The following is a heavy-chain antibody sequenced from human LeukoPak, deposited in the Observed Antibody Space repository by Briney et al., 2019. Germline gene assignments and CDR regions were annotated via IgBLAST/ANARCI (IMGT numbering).Heavy chain of an antibody. CDR3: AKVDTAMEAYDY. D-gene: IGHD5-18*01. CDR1: GFTFSSYA. Sequence: GGSLRLSCAASGFTFSSYAMSWVRQAPGKGLEWVSAISGSGGSTYYADSVKGRFTISRDNSKNTLYLQMSSLRAEDTAVCYCAKVDTAMEAYDYWGQGTLVTVSS. CDR2: ISGSGGST. J-gene: IGHJ4*02. V-gene: IGHV3-23*01.